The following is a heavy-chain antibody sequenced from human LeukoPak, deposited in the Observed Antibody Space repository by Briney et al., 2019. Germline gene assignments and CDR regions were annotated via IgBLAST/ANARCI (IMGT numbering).Heavy chain of an antibody. CDR3: ARATGYCSSTSCSGWFDP. V-gene: IGHV1-2*02. Sequence: ASVMLSCKASGHTFTASYVHWVRQAPGQGLEWMGRINPNSGDTNYAQKFQGRVTMTRDTSINTTYMELSRLRSDDTAEYYCARATGYCSSTSCSGWFDPWGQGTLVTVSS. CDR1: GHTFTASY. CDR2: INPNSGDT. J-gene: IGHJ5*02. D-gene: IGHD2-2*01.